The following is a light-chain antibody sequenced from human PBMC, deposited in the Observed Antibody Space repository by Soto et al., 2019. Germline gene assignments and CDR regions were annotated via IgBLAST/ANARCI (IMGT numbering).Light chain of an antibody. J-gene: IGLJ3*02. CDR2: RNN. V-gene: IGLV1-47*01. CDR3: ATWEDNLTARV. Sequence: QSVLIQPPSASGTPGQRVTISCSGSSSNIGSNYVYWFQQLPGAAPKLLIYRNNQRPSGVPDRFSGSKSGTSASLAISGLRSEDEADFYCATWEDNLTARVFGGGTKPTVL. CDR1: SSNIGSNY.